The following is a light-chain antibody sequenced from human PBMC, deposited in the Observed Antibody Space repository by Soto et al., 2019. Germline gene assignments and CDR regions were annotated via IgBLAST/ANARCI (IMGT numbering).Light chain of an antibody. CDR3: QQSYSTPRT. J-gene: IGKJ1*01. CDR2: AAS. CDR1: QSISNY. Sequence: DIQMTQSPSSLSASVGDRVTITCRASQSISNYLNWYQQKPGKAPKLLMYAASGLQSGVPSRFSGSGSGTDFTLTISSLQPEDFATYYCQQSYSTPRTFGQGTKVDI. V-gene: IGKV1-39*01.